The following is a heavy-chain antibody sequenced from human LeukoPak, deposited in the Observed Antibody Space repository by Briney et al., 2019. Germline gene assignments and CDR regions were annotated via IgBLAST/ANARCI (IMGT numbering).Heavy chain of an antibody. CDR1: SASISSSDW. D-gene: IGHD6-13*01. V-gene: IGHV4/OR15-8*02. CDR2: IYHSGNT. Sequence: SETLSLTCAVSSASISSSDWWNWVRQSPGKGLEWIGEIYHSGNTNYNPSLRSRVTMSIDKSKNQFSLKLSSVTAADTAVYYCARTTEAHSWQTRYYSYYMDVWGKGTTVTVSS. J-gene: IGHJ6*03. CDR3: ARTTEAHSWQTRYYSYYMDV.